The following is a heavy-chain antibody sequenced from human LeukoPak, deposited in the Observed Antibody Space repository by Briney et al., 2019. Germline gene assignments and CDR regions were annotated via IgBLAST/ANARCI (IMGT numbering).Heavy chain of an antibody. Sequence: GGSLRLSCTASGFTVSSNYMSWVCQAPGKGLEWVSVIYSGGNTYYADSVKGRFTISRDNSKNTRYLQMNSLRAEDTAVYYCARAHVSVYDILTGYYNSVEDYYGMDVWGQGTTVTVSS. CDR1: GFTVSSNY. D-gene: IGHD3-9*01. J-gene: IGHJ6*02. CDR2: IYSGGNT. V-gene: IGHV3-66*01. CDR3: ARAHVSVYDILTGYYNSVEDYYGMDV.